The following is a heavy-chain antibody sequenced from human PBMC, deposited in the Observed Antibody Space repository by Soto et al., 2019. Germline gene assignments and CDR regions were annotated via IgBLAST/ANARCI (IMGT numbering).Heavy chain of an antibody. CDR1: GYTFTSYD. CDR2: MNPNSGNT. D-gene: IGHD6-13*01. V-gene: IGHV1-8*01. J-gene: IGHJ6*02. CDR3: ARRGYSSSSYYYYYYGMDV. Sequence: QVQLVQSGAEVKKPGASVKVSCKASGYTFTSYDINWVRQATGQGLEWMGWMNPNSGNTGYAQKFQGRVTMTRNTSISTAYMERSSLRSEDTAVYYCARRGYSSSSYYYYYYGMDVWGQGTTVTVSS.